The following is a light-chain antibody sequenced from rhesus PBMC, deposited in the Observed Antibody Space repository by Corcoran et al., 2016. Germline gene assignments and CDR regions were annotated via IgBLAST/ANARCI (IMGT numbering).Light chain of an antibody. CDR2: KAS. CDR1: QGIFSW. CDR3: QQYSGRPYT. J-gene: IGKJ2*01. Sequence: DIQMTQSPSSLSASVGDTVTITCRASQGIFSWLAWYQQKPGKAPKVLIYKASTLQSGVPSRFSGRGSGTDFTLTISSLQSEDFATYYCQQYSGRPYTFGRGTKVEIK. V-gene: IGKV1-22*01.